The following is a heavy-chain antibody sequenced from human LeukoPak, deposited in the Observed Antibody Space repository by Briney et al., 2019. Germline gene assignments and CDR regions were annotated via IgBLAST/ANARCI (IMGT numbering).Heavy chain of an antibody. J-gene: IGHJ4*02. CDR2: INTDGRNT. V-gene: IGHV3-74*01. CDR1: GFXFSTYW. Sequence: PGGSLRLSCAASGFXFSTYWIYLVRQAPGKGLVWVSRINTDGRNTGYADSVKGRFTISRDNAKNTLYLQMTILTAEDTAVYYCARVGKSGSYYYFDYWGQGTLVTVSS. CDR3: ARVGKSGSYYYFDY. D-gene: IGHD1-26*01.